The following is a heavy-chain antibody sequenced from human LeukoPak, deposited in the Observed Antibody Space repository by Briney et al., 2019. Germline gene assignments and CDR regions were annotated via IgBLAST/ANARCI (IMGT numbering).Heavy chain of an antibody. D-gene: IGHD2/OR15-2a*01. CDR1: GFTFSSYG. J-gene: IGHJ4*02. Sequence: GGTLRLSCAASGFTFSSYGMSWVRQAPGKGLEWVSYISSSGSTIYYADSVKGRFTISRDNAKNTLYLQMNSLRLEDTAVYYCVRDWAPASMQAAPFDCWGQGTLVTVSS. CDR2: ISSSGSTI. V-gene: IGHV3-48*04. CDR3: VRDWAPASMQAAPFDC.